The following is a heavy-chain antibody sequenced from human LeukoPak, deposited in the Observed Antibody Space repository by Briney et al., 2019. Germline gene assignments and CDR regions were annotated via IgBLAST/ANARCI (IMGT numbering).Heavy chain of an antibody. D-gene: IGHD2-2*01. J-gene: IGHJ4*02. V-gene: IGHV1-69*13. Sequence: SVKVSCKASGGTFSSYAISWVRQAPGQGLEWMGGIIPIFGTANYAQKFQGRVTITADESTSTAYMELSSLRSEDTAVYYCARVRRLGCSSTSCWLFDYWGQGTLVTVSS. CDR3: ARVRRLGCSSTSCWLFDY. CDR1: GGTFSSYA. CDR2: IIPIFGTA.